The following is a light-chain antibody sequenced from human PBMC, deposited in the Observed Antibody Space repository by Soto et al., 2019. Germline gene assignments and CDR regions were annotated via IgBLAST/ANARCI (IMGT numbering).Light chain of an antibody. V-gene: IGKV3D-15*01. CDR1: QTVAKN. Sequence: ELVMTQSPAILSVSPGERATLSCRASQTVAKNLAWYQQKPGQPPRLLIYGASTRATGVPARFSGSGSGTEFTLTISSLQSEDFAIYYCQQYNTWPPPSESVGPGTKVDIK. CDR2: GAS. J-gene: IGKJ3*01. CDR3: QQYNTWPPPSES.